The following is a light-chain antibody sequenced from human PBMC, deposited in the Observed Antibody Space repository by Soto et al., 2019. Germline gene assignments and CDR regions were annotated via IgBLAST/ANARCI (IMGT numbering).Light chain of an antibody. CDR3: KQRSNWPPYT. CDR1: QSVSSY. CDR2: DAS. Sequence: EIVLTQSPATLSLSPGERATLSCRASQSVSSYLAWYQQKPGQAPRLLIYDASNRATGIPARFSGSGSGTDSTLTISSLEPEDFAVYYCKQRSNWPPYTFGQGTNVDIK. J-gene: IGKJ2*01. V-gene: IGKV3-11*01.